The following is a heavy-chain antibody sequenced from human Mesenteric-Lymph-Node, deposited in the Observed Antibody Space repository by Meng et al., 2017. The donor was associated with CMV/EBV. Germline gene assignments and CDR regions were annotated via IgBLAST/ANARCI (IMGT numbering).Heavy chain of an antibody. Sequence: GESLKISCAASEFTVSNNYMSWVRQAPGKGLEWVSVIYSGGSTYYADSVKGRFTISRDNSKNTLYLQMNSLRAEDTAVYYCARGGYCSSSSCPSDLWGQGTLVTVSS. D-gene: IGHD2-2*01. J-gene: IGHJ4*02. CDR2: IYSGGST. CDR1: EFTVSNNY. CDR3: ARGGYCSSSSCPSDL. V-gene: IGHV3-53*01.